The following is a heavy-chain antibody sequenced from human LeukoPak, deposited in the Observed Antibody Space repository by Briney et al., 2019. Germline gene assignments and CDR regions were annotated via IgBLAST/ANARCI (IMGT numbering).Heavy chain of an antibody. D-gene: IGHD3-10*01. CDR1: GLTFNNAW. J-gene: IGHJ4*02. Sequence: GGSLRLSRAASGLTFNNAWMSWFRQAPGKGLEWVALIKSKTDDGTIDYAAPVKGRFTISRDDSKNTLYLQMNSLKTEDTAVYYCVGSFLGYWGQGTLVTVSS. CDR3: VGSFLGY. V-gene: IGHV3-15*01. CDR2: IKSKTDDGTI.